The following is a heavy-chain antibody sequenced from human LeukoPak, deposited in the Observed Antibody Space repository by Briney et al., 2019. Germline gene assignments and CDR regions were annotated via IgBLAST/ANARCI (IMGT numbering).Heavy chain of an antibody. J-gene: IGHJ3*02. Sequence: GGSLRLSCVASGFTFSRYGIHWVRQAPGTGLEWVSEICNVGRAKYSADSVKGRFTISRDKTKNTLYLQMNSLRGEDTALYYRARDWEGVIGAVVNTDFDTWGQGTLVTVSS. CDR3: ARDWEGVIGAVVNTDFDT. CDR1: GFTFSRYG. V-gene: IGHV3-33*01. CDR2: ICNVGRAK. D-gene: IGHD5-18*01.